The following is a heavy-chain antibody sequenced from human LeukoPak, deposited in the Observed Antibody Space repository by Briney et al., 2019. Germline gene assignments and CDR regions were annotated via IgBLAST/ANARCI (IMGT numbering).Heavy chain of an antibody. V-gene: IGHV4-30-4*08. Sequence: PSQTLSLTCTVSGGSISSGDYYWSWIRQPPGKGLEWIGYIYYSGSTYYNPSLKSRVTISVDTSKNQFSLKLSSVTAADTAVYYCARGWYYYGPGPSGVFDPWGQGTLVTVSS. CDR3: ARGWYYYGPGPSGVFDP. J-gene: IGHJ5*02. D-gene: IGHD3-10*01. CDR2: IYYSGST. CDR1: GGSISSGDYY.